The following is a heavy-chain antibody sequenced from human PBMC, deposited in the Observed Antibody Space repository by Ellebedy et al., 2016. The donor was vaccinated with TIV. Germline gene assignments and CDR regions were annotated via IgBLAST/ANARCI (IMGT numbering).Heavy chain of an antibody. J-gene: IGHJ5*02. Sequence: GGFLRLSCAASGFTLRNYAMAWVRQAPGKGLEWVSFISSSGGSTYYADSVKGRFSIYRDDSKNMVYMEMNSLRTEDTAVYYCAKDRSGYVVVTGSFDQWGQGTLVTVSS. CDR3: AKDRSGYVVVTGSFDQ. V-gene: IGHV3-23*01. CDR1: GFTLRNYA. D-gene: IGHD2-21*02. CDR2: ISSSGGST.